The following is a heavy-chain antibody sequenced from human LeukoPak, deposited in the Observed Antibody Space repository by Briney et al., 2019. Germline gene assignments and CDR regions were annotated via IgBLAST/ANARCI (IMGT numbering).Heavy chain of an antibody. V-gene: IGHV3-64*01. D-gene: IGHD6-13*01. CDR1: GFTFSSYA. Sequence: GGSLRLSCAASGFTFSSYAMHWVRQAPGKGLEYVSAISSNGGSTYYANSVKGRFTISRDNSKNTLYLQMGSLRAEDMAVYYCARGKMYTSSSNWFDPWGQGTLVTVSS. J-gene: IGHJ5*02. CDR2: ISSNGGST. CDR3: ARGKMYTSSSNWFDP.